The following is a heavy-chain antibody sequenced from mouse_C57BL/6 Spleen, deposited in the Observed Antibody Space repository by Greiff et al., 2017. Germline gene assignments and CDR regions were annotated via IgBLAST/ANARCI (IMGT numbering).Heavy chain of an antibody. CDR2: IWSGGST. J-gene: IGHJ4*01. CDR1: GFSLTSYG. V-gene: IGHV2-2*01. D-gene: IGHD4-1*01. Sequence: QVQLKESGPGLVQPSQSLSITCTVSGFSLTSYGVHWVRQSPGKGLEWLGVIWSGGSTDYNAAFISRLSISKDNSKSKVFFKMNSLQADDTAIYYCARKSLGGAMDYWGQGTSVTVSS. CDR3: ARKSLGGAMDY.